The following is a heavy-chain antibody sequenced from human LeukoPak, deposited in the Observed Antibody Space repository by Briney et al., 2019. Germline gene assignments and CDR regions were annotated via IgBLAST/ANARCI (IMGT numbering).Heavy chain of an antibody. J-gene: IGHJ5*02. CDR3: ARGWGIPAPISWFDP. V-gene: IGHV1-69*05. CDR2: IVPIFGKT. CDR1: GGSFSSNI. Sequence: ASVKVSCKASGGSFSSNIIGWLRQAPGQGLEWMGGIVPIFGKTKYAQKFQGRVTITTDESSSTAYMELSSLRSDDTAIYYCARGWGIPAPISWFDPWGQGTLVTVSS. D-gene: IGHD2-2*01.